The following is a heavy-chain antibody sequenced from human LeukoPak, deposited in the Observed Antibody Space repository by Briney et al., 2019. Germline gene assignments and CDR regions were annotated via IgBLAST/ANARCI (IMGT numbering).Heavy chain of an antibody. Sequence: SVKVSCKASGGTFSSYAISWVRPAPGQGLEWMGRIIPILGIANYAQKFQGRVTITADKSTSTAYMELSSLRSEDTAVYYCARGANEWLRGNNWFDPWGQGTLVTVSS. D-gene: IGHD3-3*01. CDR2: IIPILGIA. J-gene: IGHJ5*02. V-gene: IGHV1-69*04. CDR3: ARGANEWLRGNNWFDP. CDR1: GGTFSSYA.